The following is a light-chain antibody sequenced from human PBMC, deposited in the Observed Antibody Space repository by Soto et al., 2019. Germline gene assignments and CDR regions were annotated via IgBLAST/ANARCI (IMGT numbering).Light chain of an antibody. J-gene: IGKJ5*01. CDR3: QQFNSYPIT. CDR1: QGISSN. Sequence: KLNQSPSFLSASVGDRVTITCRASQGISSNLAWYQQKPGKAPKLLIYAASTLQSGVPSRFSGSGSGTEFTLTISSLQPEDFATYYCQQFNSYPITFGQGTLLEI. V-gene: IGKV1-9*01. CDR2: AAS.